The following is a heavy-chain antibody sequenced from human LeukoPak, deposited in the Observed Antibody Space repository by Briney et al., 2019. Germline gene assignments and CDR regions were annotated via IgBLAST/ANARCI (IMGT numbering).Heavy chain of an antibody. CDR1: GGSISSYY. V-gene: IGHV4-59*12. Sequence: SETLSLTCTVSGGSISSYYWSWIRQPPGKGLEWIGYIYYSGSTNYNPSLKSRVTISVDTSKNQFSLKLSSVTAADTAVYYCARDIPFDYWGQGTLVTVSS. CDR3: ARDIPFDY. CDR2: IYYSGST. J-gene: IGHJ4*02.